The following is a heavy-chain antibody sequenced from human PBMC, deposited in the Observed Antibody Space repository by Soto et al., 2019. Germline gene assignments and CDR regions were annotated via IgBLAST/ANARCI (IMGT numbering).Heavy chain of an antibody. D-gene: IGHD1-26*01. CDR1: DSSMSPYY. V-gene: IGHV4-59*01. CDR2: LLYRGTA. Sequence: QVQLQESGPRLVKPSETLSLTCSVSDSSMSPYYWTWFRQAPGKGLEWIGHLLYRGTATYNPALKGRVTISLDTSTKQVSLKLSSVIAADTAVYYCAREKDLILGGYAFGYWGPGTLVTVSS. J-gene: IGHJ3*01. CDR3: AREKDLILGGYAFGY.